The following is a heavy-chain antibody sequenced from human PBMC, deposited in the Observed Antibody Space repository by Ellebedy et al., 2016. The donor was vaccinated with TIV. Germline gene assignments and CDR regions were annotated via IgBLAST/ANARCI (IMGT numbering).Heavy chain of an antibody. CDR2: MRPDGGEK. Sequence: GESLKISCAASGFSFSSYWMSWVRQPPGQGLEWVANMRPDGGEKHYVDSVKGRLTISRDNSKNSLYLQMNSLRVEDTAVYYCAREGAYGDYAPGQYCMDVWGQGTTVTVS. CDR1: GFSFSSYW. J-gene: IGHJ6*02. V-gene: IGHV3-7*03. CDR3: AREGAYGDYAPGQYCMDV. D-gene: IGHD4-17*01.